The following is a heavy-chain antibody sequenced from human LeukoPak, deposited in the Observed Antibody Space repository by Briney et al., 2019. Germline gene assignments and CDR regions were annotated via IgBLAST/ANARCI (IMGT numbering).Heavy chain of an antibody. CDR3: ARYYYDSSGPLFDY. V-gene: IGHV4-59*08. J-gene: IGHJ4*02. CDR2: IYYSGST. CDR1: GGSISSYY. D-gene: IGHD3-22*01. Sequence: SETLSLTCTVSGGSISSYYWSWIRQPPGKGLEWIGYIYYSGSTNYNPSLKSRVTISVDTSKNQFSLELSSVTAADTAVYYCARYYYDSSGPLFDYWGQGTLVTVSS.